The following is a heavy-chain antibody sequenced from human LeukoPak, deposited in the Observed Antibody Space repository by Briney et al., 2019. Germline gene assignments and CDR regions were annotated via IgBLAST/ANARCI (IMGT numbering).Heavy chain of an antibody. J-gene: IGHJ4*02. V-gene: IGHV3-21*01. Sequence: GESLRVSCAAPGFTFNNYYMNWVRQAPGKGLEWVSTISSSSNHIYYADSLKGRFTISRDNAKNSLYLQMSSLRAEDTAVYYCARVSYADGGYFDYWGQGTLVTVSS. CDR2: ISSSSNHI. CDR3: ARVSYADGGYFDY. D-gene: IGHD3-16*01. CDR1: GFTFNNYY.